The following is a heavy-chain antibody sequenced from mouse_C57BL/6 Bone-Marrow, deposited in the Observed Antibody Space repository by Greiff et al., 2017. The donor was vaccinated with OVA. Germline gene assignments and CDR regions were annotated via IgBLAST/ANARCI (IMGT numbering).Heavy chain of an antibody. Sequence: VQLQQSGAELARPGASVKIPCKASGYTFTDYNMDWVKQSHGKSLEWIGDINPNNGGTIYNQKFKGKATLTVDKSSSTAYMELRSLTSEDTAVYYCASPWFAYWGQGTLVTVSA. J-gene: IGHJ3*01. V-gene: IGHV1-18*01. CDR3: ASPWFAY. CDR1: GYTFTDYN. CDR2: INPNNGGT.